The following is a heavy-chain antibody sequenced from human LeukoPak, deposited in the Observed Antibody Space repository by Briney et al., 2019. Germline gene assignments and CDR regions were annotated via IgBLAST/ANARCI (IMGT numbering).Heavy chain of an antibody. CDR1: GLTFSSYV. V-gene: IGHV3-30*18. D-gene: IGHD5-12*01. CDR3: AKGVLPDIVAGYYFDY. CDR2: ISYDGSNK. J-gene: IGHJ4*02. Sequence: PGGSLRLSCAASGLTFSSYVVHWARQAPGKALEGVAVISYDGSNKYSADSVKGRLTIPRDNAKNTLQLQLNSPIAKDTAVYDSAKGVLPDIVAGYYFDYWGQGTLVTVSS.